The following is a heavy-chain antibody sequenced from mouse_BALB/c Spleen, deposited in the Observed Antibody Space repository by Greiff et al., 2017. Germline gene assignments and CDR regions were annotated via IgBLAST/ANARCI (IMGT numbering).Heavy chain of an antibody. CDR2: IYPYNGGT. D-gene: IGHD2-1*01. CDR3: ARSGDGNYKDYFDY. Sequence: EVKLMESGPELVKPGASVKISCKASGYTFTDYNMHWVKQSHGKSLEWIGYIYPYNGGTGYNQKFKSKATLTVDNSSSTAYMELRSLTSEDSAVYYCARSGDGNYKDYFDYWGQGTTLTVSS. V-gene: IGHV1S29*02. J-gene: IGHJ2*01. CDR1: GYTFTDYN.